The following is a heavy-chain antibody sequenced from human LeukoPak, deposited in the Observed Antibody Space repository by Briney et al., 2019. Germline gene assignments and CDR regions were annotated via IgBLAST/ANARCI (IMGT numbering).Heavy chain of an antibody. CDR3: AKDPYNILTGYRYYFDC. CDR2: ISGSGGST. Sequence: GGSLRLSCAASGFTFSTYAMSWVRRAPGKGLEWVSAISGSGGSTYYADSVKARFTISRDNSRNTLYLQMNSLRAEDSALYYCAKDPYNILTGYRYYFDCWGQGTLVTVSS. J-gene: IGHJ4*02. D-gene: IGHD3-9*01. CDR1: GFTFSTYA. V-gene: IGHV3-23*01.